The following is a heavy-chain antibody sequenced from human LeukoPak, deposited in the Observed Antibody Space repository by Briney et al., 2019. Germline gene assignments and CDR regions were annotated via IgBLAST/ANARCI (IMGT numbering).Heavy chain of an antibody. J-gene: IGHJ4*02. CDR1: GFTFSGYW. V-gene: IGHV3-74*01. CDR3: ARGVESFDC. Sequence: GGSLRLSCAASGFTFSGYWTRWVRQAPEKGLVWVSHINSDGSITNYADSVKGRFTTSIDNAKNTLYLEMNSLRAEDTAVYYCARGVESFDCWGQGTLVTVSS. CDR2: INSDGSIT.